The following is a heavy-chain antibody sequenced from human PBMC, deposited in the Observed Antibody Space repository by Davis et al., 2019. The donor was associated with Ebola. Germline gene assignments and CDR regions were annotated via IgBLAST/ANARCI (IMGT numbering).Heavy chain of an antibody. CDR1: GYSFTSYW. V-gene: IGHV5-51*01. D-gene: IGHD1-1*01. CDR3: ARGPTVPWDYYGMDV. J-gene: IGHJ6*04. CDR2: IYPGDSDT. Sequence: GESLKISCQGSGYSFTSYWISWVRQMPGKGLEWMGIIYPGDSDTRYSPSFQGQVTISADKSISTAYLQWSNLKASDTAVYYCARGPTVPWDYYGMDVWGKGTTVTVSS.